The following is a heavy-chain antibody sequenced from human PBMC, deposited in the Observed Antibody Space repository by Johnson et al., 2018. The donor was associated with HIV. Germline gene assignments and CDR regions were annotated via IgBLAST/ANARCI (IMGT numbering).Heavy chain of an antibody. J-gene: IGHJ3*02. D-gene: IGHD6-19*01. CDR3: AKELALYSSGYGGDAFDI. V-gene: IGHV3-7*01. Sequence: VQLVESGGGLVKAGGSLRLSCAASGFTFTNAWMTWVRQAPGKGLEWVAHLKQDGSEKYYVDSVKGRFTISRDNSKNTLYLQMNKLRAEDTAVYYCAKELALYSSGYGGDAFDIWGQGTMVTVSS. CDR2: LKQDGSEK. CDR1: GFTFTNAW.